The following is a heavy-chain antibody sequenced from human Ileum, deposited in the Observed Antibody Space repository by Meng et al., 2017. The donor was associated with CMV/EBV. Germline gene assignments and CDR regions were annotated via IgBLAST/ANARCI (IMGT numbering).Heavy chain of an antibody. CDR1: GFTFSTFW. V-gene: IGHV3-7*03. J-gene: IGHJ3*02. CDR3: VKGFYDHTPGSFHM. CDR2: IKEDGSKK. D-gene: IGHD3-16*01. Sequence: GESLKISCVASGFTFSTFWMSCVRQAPGKGLQCVGNIKEDGSKKYYVDSVRGRFTIFKDNAKNSLFLQMNSLRVEDTALYYCVKGFYDHTPGSFHMWGQGTMVTVSS.